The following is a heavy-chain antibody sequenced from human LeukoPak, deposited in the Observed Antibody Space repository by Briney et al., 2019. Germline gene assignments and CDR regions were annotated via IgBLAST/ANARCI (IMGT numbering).Heavy chain of an antibody. D-gene: IGHD1-26*01. CDR2: IRYDGSNK. V-gene: IGHV3-30*02. Sequence: GGSLRLSCAASGFTFSSYGMHWVRQAPGKRLEWVAFIRYDGSNKYYADSVKGRFTLSRDSSKNTLYLQMNSLRAEDTAVYYCAKDTGLVGATRYYFDYWGQGTLVTVSS. CDR1: GFTFSSYG. CDR3: AKDTGLVGATRYYFDY. J-gene: IGHJ4*02.